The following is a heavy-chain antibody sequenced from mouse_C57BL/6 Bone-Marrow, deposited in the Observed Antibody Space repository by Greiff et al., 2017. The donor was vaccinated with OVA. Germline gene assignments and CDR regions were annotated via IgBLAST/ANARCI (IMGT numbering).Heavy chain of an antibody. CDR2: IYPGDGDT. D-gene: IGHD2-3*01. V-gene: IGHV1-82*01. Sequence: VQLHQSGPELVKPGASVKISCKASGYAFSSYWMTWVKQRPGKGLEWIGRIYPGDGDTNYNGKFKGKATLTADKSSSTAYMQLSSLTSEDSAVYFYARHEDGYYASYFDYWGQGTTLTVSS. CDR3: ARHEDGYYASYFDY. J-gene: IGHJ2*01. CDR1: GYAFSSYW.